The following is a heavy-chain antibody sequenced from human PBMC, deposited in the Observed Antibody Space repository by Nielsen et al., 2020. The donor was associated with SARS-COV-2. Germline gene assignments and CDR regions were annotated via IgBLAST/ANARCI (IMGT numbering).Heavy chain of an antibody. D-gene: IGHD6-13*01. V-gene: IGHV3-9*01. CDR2: ISWNSGSI. J-gene: IGHJ4*02. CDR1: GFTFDDYA. CDR3: AKTDSSSWY. Sequence: GGSLRLSCAASGFTFDDYAMHWVRQAPGKGLEWVSDISWNSGSIGYADSVKGRFTISRDNAKNSLYLQMNSLRAEDTALYYCAKTDSSSWYWGQGTLVTVSS.